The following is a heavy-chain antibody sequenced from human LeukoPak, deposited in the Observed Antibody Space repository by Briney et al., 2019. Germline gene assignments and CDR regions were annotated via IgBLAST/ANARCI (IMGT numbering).Heavy chain of an antibody. CDR2: IIPIFGTA. CDR3: ARWHDYGDYYFDY. V-gene: IGHV1-69*13. Sequence: SVKVSCKASGGTFSSYAISRVRQAPGQGLEWMGGIIPIFGTANYAQKFQGRVTITADESTSTAYMELSSLRSEDTAVYYCARWHDYGDYYFDYWGQGTLDTVSS. J-gene: IGHJ4*02. CDR1: GGTFSSYA. D-gene: IGHD4-17*01.